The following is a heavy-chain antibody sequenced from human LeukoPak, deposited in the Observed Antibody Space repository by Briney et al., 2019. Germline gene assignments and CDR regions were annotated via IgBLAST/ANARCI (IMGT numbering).Heavy chain of an antibody. J-gene: IGHJ6*03. CDR2: ISESGST. V-gene: IGHV4-34*01. Sequence: SETLSLTCGVSREPFSGYYWSWIRQPPGKGLEWIGDISESGSTNYNPSLKSRVTISVDPSKNQFSPKLTSMTAADTAVYFCVRGRTDYYYYMDVWGKGTTVTVSS. CDR3: VRGRTDYYYYMDV. CDR1: REPFSGYY.